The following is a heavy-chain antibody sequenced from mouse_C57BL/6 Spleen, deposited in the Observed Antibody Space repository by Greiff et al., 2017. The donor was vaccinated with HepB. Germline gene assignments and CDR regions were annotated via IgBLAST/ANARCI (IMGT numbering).Heavy chain of an antibody. CDR3: ARDPPIYYGNYGDYFDD. CDR1: GYTFTSYW. Sequence: QVQLQQPGTELVKPGASVKLSCKASGYTFTSYWMHWVKQRPGQGLEWIGNINPSNGGTNYNEKFKIKATLTVDKSSSTAYMQLSSLTSEDSAVYDCARDPPIYYGNYGDYFDDWGQGTTLTVSS. CDR2: INPSNGGT. D-gene: IGHD2-1*01. J-gene: IGHJ2*01. V-gene: IGHV1-53*01.